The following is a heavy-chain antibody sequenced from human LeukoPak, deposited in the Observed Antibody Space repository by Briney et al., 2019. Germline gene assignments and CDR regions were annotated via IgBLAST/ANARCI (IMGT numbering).Heavy chain of an antibody. D-gene: IGHD3-9*01. V-gene: IGHV3-64*01. CDR3: ARDLYDILTGYYPEYYYYYGMDV. J-gene: IGHJ6*02. CDR2: ISSNGGST. CDR1: GFTFSSYA. Sequence: PGGSLRLSCAASGFTFSSYAMHWVRQAPGKGLEYVSAISSNGGSTYYANSVKGRFTISRDNSKNTQYLQMGSLRAEDMAVYYCARDLYDILTGYYPEYYYYYGMDVWGQGTTVTVSS.